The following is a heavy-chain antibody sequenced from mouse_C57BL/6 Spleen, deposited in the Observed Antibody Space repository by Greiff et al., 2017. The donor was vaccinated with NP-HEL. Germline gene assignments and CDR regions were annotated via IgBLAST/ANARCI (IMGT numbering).Heavy chain of an antibody. J-gene: IGHJ2*01. Sequence: EVHLVESEGGLVQPGSSMKLSCTASGFTFSVYYMAWVRQVPEKGLEWVANINYDGSSTYYLDSLKSRFIISRDNAKNILYLQMSSLKSEDTATYYCARAFYGSSFFDYWGQGTTLTVSS. D-gene: IGHD1-1*01. CDR1: GFTFSVYY. CDR2: INYDGSST. V-gene: IGHV5-16*01. CDR3: ARAFYGSSFFDY.